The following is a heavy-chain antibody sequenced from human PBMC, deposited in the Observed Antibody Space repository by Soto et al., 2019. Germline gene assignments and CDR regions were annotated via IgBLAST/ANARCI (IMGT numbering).Heavy chain of an antibody. CDR1: GYTFTNYD. Sequence: QVQLVQSGAEVKKPGASVKVSCKTSGYTFTNYDINWVRQAPGQGLEWMGWMGPNSGNTGFAPKFQGRVTLTRNTYITTAYMELSSLSSEDTAVYSCARCFSDGFGGDSWGQGTLVTVSS. V-gene: IGHV1-8*01. J-gene: IGHJ5*01. CDR3: ARCFSDGFGGDS. D-gene: IGHD3-10*01. CDR2: MGPNSGNT.